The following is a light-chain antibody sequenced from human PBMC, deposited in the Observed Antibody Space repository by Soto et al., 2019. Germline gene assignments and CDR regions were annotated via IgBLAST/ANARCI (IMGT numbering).Light chain of an antibody. CDR1: SSDIGGHNS. J-gene: IGLJ1*01. CDR2: EGS. CDR3: CSYAGSATLYV. V-gene: IGLV2-23*01. Sequence: QSALTQPASVSGSPGQSIAITCTGTSSDIGGHNSVSWYQQHPGKAPKLMIYEGSKRPSGVSSRFSGSKSGNTASLTISGLQAEDEADYHCCSYAGSATLYVFGTGTKVTVL.